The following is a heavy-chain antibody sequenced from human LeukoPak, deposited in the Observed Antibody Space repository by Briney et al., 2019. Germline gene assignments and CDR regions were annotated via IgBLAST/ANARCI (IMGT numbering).Heavy chain of an antibody. V-gene: IGHV4-59*01. Sequence: TSETLSLTCSVSGGSISTYFWSWIRQPPGKGLEWIGYIYYSGYTNYNPSLKSRVTISVDTSKNQFSLKLSSVTAADTAVYYCARTTMVRGTYYMDVWGKGTTVAISS. CDR1: GGSISTYF. CDR2: IYYSGYT. CDR3: ARTTMVRGTYYMDV. D-gene: IGHD3-10*01. J-gene: IGHJ6*03.